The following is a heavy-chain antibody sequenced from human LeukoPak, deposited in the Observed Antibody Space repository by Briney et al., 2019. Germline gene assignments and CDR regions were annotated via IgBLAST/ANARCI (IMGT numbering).Heavy chain of an antibody. V-gene: IGHV3-53*01. D-gene: IGHD3-22*01. CDR1: GFTVSSNY. CDR3: ARVSYYDSSGYYFLSYVDY. J-gene: IGHJ4*02. CDR2: IYSAGST. Sequence: QSGGSLRLSCAASGFTVSSNYMTWVRQAPGKGLEWVSVIYSAGSTYYADSVKGRFTISRDNSKNTLYLQMNSLRAEDTGVYYCARVSYYDSSGYYFLSYVDYWGQGTLVTVSS.